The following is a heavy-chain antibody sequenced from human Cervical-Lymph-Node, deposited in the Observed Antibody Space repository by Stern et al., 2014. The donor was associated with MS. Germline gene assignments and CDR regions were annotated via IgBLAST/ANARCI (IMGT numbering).Heavy chain of an antibody. CDR2: ISTYNGNT. D-gene: IGHD3-10*01. CDR3: AREFHPSGSLDGRYFQH. Sequence: QVQLVQSGAEVKKPGASVKVSCKASGYTFTNYLLTWVRQAPGQGLEWMGWISTYNGNTNYAQKLQDRITMTTDTSTSTAYMELRSLTSDDTAVYYCAREFHPSGSLDGRYFQHWGQGTLVTVSS. CDR1: GYTFTNYL. V-gene: IGHV1-18*01. J-gene: IGHJ1*01.